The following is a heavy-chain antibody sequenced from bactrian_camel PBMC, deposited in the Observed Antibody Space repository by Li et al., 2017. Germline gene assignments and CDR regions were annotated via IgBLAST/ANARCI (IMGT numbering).Heavy chain of an antibody. Sequence: VQLVESGGGWVQAGGSLRLSCAASGSAVSGNCMGWFRQAPGKEREGVARIYTGSGNTYYADSVKGRFTISQDKNTMYLEMNSLKVEDTAMYYCAVSRGSMYGLCPLRVVDYAHWGQGTQVTVS. J-gene: IGHJ4*01. CDR1: GSAVSGNC. V-gene: IGHV3S1*01. CDR3: AVSRGSMYGLCPLRVVDYAH. D-gene: IGHD1*01. CDR2: IYTGSGNT.